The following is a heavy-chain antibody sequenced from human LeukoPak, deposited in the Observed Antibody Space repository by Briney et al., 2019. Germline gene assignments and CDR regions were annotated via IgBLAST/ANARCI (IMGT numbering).Heavy chain of an antibody. CDR3: ARHDRIAARRVFDY. CDR1: GGSISSGSYY. V-gene: IGHV4-39*01. Sequence: PSETLSLTCTVSGGSISSGSYYWGWIRQPPGRGLEWIGSVHYRGITYYDPSLQSRVTISVDTSKNQFSLRLSSVTAADTAVYYCARHDRIAARRVFDYWGQGTLVTVSS. J-gene: IGHJ4*02. CDR2: VHYRGIT. D-gene: IGHD6-6*01.